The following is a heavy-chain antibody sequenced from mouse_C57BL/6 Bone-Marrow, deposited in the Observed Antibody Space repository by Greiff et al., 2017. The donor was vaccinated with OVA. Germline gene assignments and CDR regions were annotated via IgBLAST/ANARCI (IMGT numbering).Heavy chain of an antibody. Sequence: EVKVEESGAELVRPGASVKLSCTASGFNIKDDYMHWVKQRPEQGLEWIGWIDPENGDTEYASKFQGKATITADTSSNTAYLQLSSLTSEDTAVYYCTTGGYDGYYFDYWGQGTTLTVSS. V-gene: IGHV14-4*01. D-gene: IGHD2-3*01. J-gene: IGHJ2*01. CDR2: IDPENGDT. CDR3: TTGGYDGYYFDY. CDR1: GFNIKDDY.